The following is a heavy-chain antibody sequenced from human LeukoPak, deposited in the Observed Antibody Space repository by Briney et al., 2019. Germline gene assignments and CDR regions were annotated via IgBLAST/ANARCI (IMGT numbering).Heavy chain of an antibody. CDR3: ARGDNYYDRALDY. CDR2: IYYSGST. V-gene: IGHV4-30-4*01. J-gene: IGHJ4*02. D-gene: IGHD3-22*01. Sequence: PSETLSLTCTVSGGSISSGDYYWSWIRQPPGKGLEWIGYIYYSGSTYYNPSLKSRVTISVDTSKNQFSLKLSSVTAADTAVYYCARGDNYYDRALDYWGQGTLVTVSS. CDR1: GGSISSGDYY.